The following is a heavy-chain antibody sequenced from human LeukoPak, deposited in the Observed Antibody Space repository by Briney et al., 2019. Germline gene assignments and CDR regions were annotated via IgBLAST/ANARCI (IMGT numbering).Heavy chain of an antibody. CDR1: GGTFSSYA. Sequence: SVKVSCKASGGTFSSYAISWVRQAPGQGLEWMGGIIPIFGTANYAQKFQGRVTITTDESTSTAYMELSSLRSEDTAVYYCASPGRTTVTIPGFGCWGQGTLVTVSS. J-gene: IGHJ4*02. CDR3: ASPGRTTVTIPGFGC. V-gene: IGHV1-69*05. D-gene: IGHD4-17*01. CDR2: IIPIFGTA.